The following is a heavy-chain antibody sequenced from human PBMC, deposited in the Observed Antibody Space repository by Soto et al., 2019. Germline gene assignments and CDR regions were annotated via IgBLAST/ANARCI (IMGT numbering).Heavy chain of an antibody. CDR3: ARSAFAFGELYRFDP. J-gene: IGHJ5*02. Sequence: SVKVSCKASGGTFSSYTISWVRQAPGQGLEWMGRIIPILGIANYAQKFQGRVTITADTSTSTAYMELSSLRSEDTAVYYCARSAFAFGELYRFDPWGRRTLVTVSS. CDR2: IIPILGIA. CDR1: GGTFSSYT. D-gene: IGHD3-10*01. V-gene: IGHV1-69*02.